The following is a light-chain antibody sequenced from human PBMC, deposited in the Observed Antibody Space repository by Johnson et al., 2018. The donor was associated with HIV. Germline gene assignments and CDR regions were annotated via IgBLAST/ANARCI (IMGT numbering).Light chain of an antibody. V-gene: IGLV1-51*02. CDR2: END. CDR1: TSNIGNNY. CDR3: ATWDSSLSGGV. Sequence: QSVLTQPPSVSAAPGQNVTISCSGSTSNIGNNYISWYQQLPGTAPKLLIYENDKRPSGISDRFSASKSGTSATLGITGLQTGDEADYYCATWDSSLSGGVFGTGTKVTVL. J-gene: IGLJ1*01.